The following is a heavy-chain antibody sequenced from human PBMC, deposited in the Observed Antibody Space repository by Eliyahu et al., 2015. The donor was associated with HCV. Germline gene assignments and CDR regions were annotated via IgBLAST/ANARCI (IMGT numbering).Heavy chain of an antibody. J-gene: IGHJ4*02. CDR1: GFXFXSYS. CDR3: ARDRSRRFLEWLLDY. V-gene: IGHV3-21*01. CDR2: ISSSSSYI. Sequence: EVQLVESGGGLVKPGGSLRLXCAASGFXFXSYSMNWVRQAPGKGLEWVSSISSSSSYIYYADSVKGRFTISRDNAKNSLYLQMNSLRAEDTAVYYCARDRSRRFLEWLLDYWGQGTLVTVSS. D-gene: IGHD3-3*01.